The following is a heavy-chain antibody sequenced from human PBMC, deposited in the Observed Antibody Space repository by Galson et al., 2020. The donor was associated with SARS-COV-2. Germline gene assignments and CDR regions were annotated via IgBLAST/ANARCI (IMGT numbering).Heavy chain of an antibody. Sequence: GGSLRLSCKGSGYSFTSYRISWVRQMPGKGLEWMGRIDPSDSYTNYSPSFQGHVTISADKSISTAYLQWSSLKASDTAMYYCARNPVYCSGGSCYIWFDPWGQGTLVTSPQ. CDR1: GYSFTSYR. J-gene: IGHJ5*02. D-gene: IGHD2-15*01. CDR3: ARNPVYCSGGSCYIWFDP. CDR2: IDPSDSYT. V-gene: IGHV5-10-1*01.